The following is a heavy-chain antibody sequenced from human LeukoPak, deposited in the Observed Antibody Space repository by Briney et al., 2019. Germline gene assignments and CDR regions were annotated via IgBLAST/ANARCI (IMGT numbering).Heavy chain of an antibody. J-gene: IGHJ4*02. CDR3: TRLGYCSGGSCYIGY. CDR1: GFTFSGSA. V-gene: IGHV3-73*01. CDR2: IRSKANGYAT. D-gene: IGHD2-15*01. Sequence: PGGSLRLSCAASGFTFSGSAMHWVRQASGKGLEWVGRIRSKANGYATAYAASVKGRFTISRDDSKNTAYLQMNSLKTEDTAVYYCTRLGYCSGGSCYIGYWGQGTLVTVSS.